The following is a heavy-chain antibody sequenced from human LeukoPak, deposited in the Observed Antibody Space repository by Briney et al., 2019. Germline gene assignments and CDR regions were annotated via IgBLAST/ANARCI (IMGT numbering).Heavy chain of an antibody. CDR2: ISGSGGST. Sequence: GGSLRLSCAASGFTFSSYAMSWVRQAPGKGLEGVSAISGSGGSTYYADSVKGRFTISRDNSKNTLYLQMNSLRAEDTAVYYCAKGYSGYDCADYWGQGTLVTVSS. V-gene: IGHV3-23*01. CDR3: AKGYSGYDCADY. J-gene: IGHJ4*02. D-gene: IGHD5-12*01. CDR1: GFTFSSYA.